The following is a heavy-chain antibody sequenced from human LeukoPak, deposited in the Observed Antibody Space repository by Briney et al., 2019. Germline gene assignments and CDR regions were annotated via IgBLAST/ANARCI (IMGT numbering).Heavy chain of an antibody. D-gene: IGHD1-26*01. V-gene: IGHV3-7*03. J-gene: IGHJ4*02. Sequence: GGSLRLSCAASGFTFSTYWMSWVRQAPGKGLEWVANINQDGREKYYADSVKGRFTISRDNSKSTLILQMNSLRVEDTALYYCTKRVKYGGTWDHFADWGQGTLVTVSS. CDR3: TKRVKYGGTWDHFAD. CDR1: GFTFSTYW. CDR2: INQDGREK.